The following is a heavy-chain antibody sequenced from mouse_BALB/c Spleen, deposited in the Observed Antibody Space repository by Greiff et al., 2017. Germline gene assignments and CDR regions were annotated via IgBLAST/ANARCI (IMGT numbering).Heavy chain of an antibody. CDR2: ISDGGSYT. J-gene: IGHJ3*01. Sequence: EVQLQESGGGLVKPGGSLKLSCAASGFTFSDYYMYWVRQTPEKRLEWVATISDGGSYTYYPDSVKGRFTISRDNAKNNLYLQMSSLKSEDTAMYYCARGVYYYGSSLAWFAYWGQGTLVTVSA. CDR3: ARGVYYYGSSLAWFAY. V-gene: IGHV5-4*02. D-gene: IGHD1-1*01. CDR1: GFTFSDYY.